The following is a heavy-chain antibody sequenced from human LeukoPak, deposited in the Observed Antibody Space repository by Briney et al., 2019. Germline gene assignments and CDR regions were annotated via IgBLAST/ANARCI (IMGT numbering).Heavy chain of an antibody. Sequence: SETLSLTCTVSGGSISSYYWSWIRQPPGKGLEWIGYIYYSGSTNYNPSLKSRVTISVDTSKNQFSLKLSSVTAADTAVYYCARDHYSCGYFTTEYYGMDVWGQGTTVTVSS. D-gene: IGHD5-18*01. J-gene: IGHJ6*02. CDR1: GGSISSYY. V-gene: IGHV4-59*01. CDR2: IYYSGST. CDR3: ARDHYSCGYFTTEYYGMDV.